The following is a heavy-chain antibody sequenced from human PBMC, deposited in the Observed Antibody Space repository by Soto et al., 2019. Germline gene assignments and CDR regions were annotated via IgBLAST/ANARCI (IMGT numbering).Heavy chain of an antibody. CDR2: ISDSGGTS. CDR3: AKRPRALLTFDY. D-gene: IGHD1-26*01. J-gene: IGHJ4*02. CDR1: GSIFSNYV. Sequence: EVQLVDSGGGLVQPGGSLRLSCAASGSIFSNYVMSWVRQAPGKGLEWVSSISDSGGTSYYADSVKGRFTISRDNSKNTLHLQMNSLRAEDTAIYYCAKRPRALLTFDYWGQGTLVTVSS. V-gene: IGHV3-23*04.